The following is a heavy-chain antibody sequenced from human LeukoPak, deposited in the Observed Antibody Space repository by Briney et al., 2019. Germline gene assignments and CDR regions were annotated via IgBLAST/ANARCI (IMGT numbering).Heavy chain of an antibody. D-gene: IGHD2-15*01. CDR2: IYYSGTT. Sequence: SETLSLTCTVSGGSINYYYWSWIRQPPGKGLEWIGYIYYSGTTNYNPSLKSRVTISVDTSKNEFSLNLSSVTAADTALYYCARKGGTFDSWGQGILVTASS. J-gene: IGHJ4*02. CDR3: ARKGGTFDS. V-gene: IGHV4-59*08. CDR1: GGSINYYY.